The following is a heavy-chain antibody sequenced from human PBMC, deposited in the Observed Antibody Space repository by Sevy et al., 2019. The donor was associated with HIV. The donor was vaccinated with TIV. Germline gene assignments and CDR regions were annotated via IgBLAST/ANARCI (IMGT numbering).Heavy chain of an antibody. Sequence: GESLKISCKGSGYSFTSYWIGWVRQMPGKGLEWMGIIYPGDSDTRYSPSFQGQVTISADKSLSTAYLQWSSLKASDTAMYYCAREWAPMVRGVIVGFDPWGQGTLVTVSS. D-gene: IGHD3-10*01. CDR2: IYPGDSDT. J-gene: IGHJ5*02. CDR3: AREWAPMVRGVIVGFDP. V-gene: IGHV5-51*01. CDR1: GYSFTSYW.